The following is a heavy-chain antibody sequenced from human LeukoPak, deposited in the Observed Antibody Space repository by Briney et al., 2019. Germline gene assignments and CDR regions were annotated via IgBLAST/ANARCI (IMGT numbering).Heavy chain of an antibody. CDR3: ARGGVGIVLVPAAIGFIDY. CDR1: GYSISSGYY. V-gene: IGHV4-38-2*02. Sequence: SETLSLTCTVSGYSISSGYYWGWIRQPPGKGLEWIGSIYHSGSTYYNPSLKSRVTISVNTSKTHFPLKLTSVPAADTAVYSSARGGVGIVLVPAAIGFIDYWGQGTLVTVSS. D-gene: IGHD2-2*02. CDR2: IYHSGST. J-gene: IGHJ4*02.